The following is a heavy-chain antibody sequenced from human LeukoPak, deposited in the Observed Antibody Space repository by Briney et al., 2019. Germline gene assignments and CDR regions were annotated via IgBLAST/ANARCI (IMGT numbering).Heavy chain of an antibody. CDR1: GGSISTYY. V-gene: IGHV4-59*01. D-gene: IGHD5-12*01. J-gene: IGHJ4*02. Sequence: SETLSLTCTLSGGSISTYYWSWIRQPPGKELEWIGYIYHSGSTNYNPSFKSRVTISVDTSKNQFSLKLSSVTAADTAVYYCARGGGYASPIGYWGQGALVTVSS. CDR2: IYHSGST. CDR3: ARGGGYASPIGY.